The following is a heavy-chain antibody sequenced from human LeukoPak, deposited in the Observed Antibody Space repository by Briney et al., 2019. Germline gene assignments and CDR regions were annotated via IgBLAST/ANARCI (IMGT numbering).Heavy chain of an antibody. CDR2: ISAYNGNT. Sequence: ASVKVSCKASGYTFTSYAMNWVRQAPGQGLEWMGRISAYNGNTNYAQKLQGRVTMTTDTSTSTAYMELRSLRSDDTAVYYCARGIQLWLFLDPWGQGTLVTVSS. V-gene: IGHV1-18*01. D-gene: IGHD5-18*01. CDR3: ARGIQLWLFLDP. J-gene: IGHJ5*02. CDR1: GYTFTSYA.